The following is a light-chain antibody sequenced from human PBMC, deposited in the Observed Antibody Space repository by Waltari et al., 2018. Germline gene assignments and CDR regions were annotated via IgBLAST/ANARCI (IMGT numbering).Light chain of an antibody. V-gene: IGLV3-21*04. CDR3: QVWDRSSDHSVI. J-gene: IGLJ2*01. CDR1: SIGRKS. CDR2: YDR. Sequence: YVLTQSPSMSVAPGETAWITCGGNSIGRKSVHWYQQKPGQAPLLVISYDRDRPSGIPERFSGSNSGNTATLTISRVEAGDEADYYCQVWDRSSDHSVIFGGGTELTVL.